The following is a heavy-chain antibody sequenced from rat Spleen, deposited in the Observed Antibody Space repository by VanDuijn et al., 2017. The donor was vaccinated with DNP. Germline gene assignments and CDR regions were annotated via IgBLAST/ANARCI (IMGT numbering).Heavy chain of an antibody. CDR3: VTRGTGSDNCFAY. Sequence: EVKLVESGGGLVQPGRSLKLSCAASGLNFSDYWMGWVRQTPGRGLEWMGEIKQDSSVINHNPSLRNRFTISRDNAQNSLYLQMNNLESKDTAIYYCVTRGTGSDNCFAYWGQGTLVTVSS. J-gene: IGHJ3*01. CDR1: GLNFSDYW. CDR2: IKQDSSVI. V-gene: IGHV4-2*01. D-gene: IGHD5-1*01.